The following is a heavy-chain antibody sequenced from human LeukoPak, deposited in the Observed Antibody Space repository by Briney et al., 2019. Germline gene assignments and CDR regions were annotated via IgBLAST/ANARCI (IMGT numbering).Heavy chain of an antibody. Sequence: SVKVSCKASGFTFTSSAMQWVRQARGQRLEWIGWIVVGSGNTNYAQKFQERVTITRDMSTSTAYMELSSLRSEDTAVYYCAAGASTIEVFDPWGQGTLVTVSS. D-gene: IGHD5/OR15-5a*01. J-gene: IGHJ5*02. CDR3: AAGASTIEVFDP. CDR1: GFTFTSSA. V-gene: IGHV1-58*02. CDR2: IVVGSGNT.